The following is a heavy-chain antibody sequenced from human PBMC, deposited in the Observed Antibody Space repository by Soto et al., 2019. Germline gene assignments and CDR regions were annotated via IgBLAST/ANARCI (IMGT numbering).Heavy chain of an antibody. CDR1: GFTVSSNY. CDR3: AKDCYSSSWWVCWFDP. J-gene: IGHJ5*02. V-gene: IGHV3-23*04. D-gene: IGHD6-13*01. Sequence: EVQLVESGGGLIQPGGSLRLSCAASGFTVSSNYMSWVRQAPGKGLEWVSAISGSGGSTYYADSVKGRFTISRDNSKNTLYLQMNSLRAEDTAVYYCAKDCYSSSWWVCWFDPWGQGTLVTVSS. CDR2: ISGSGGST.